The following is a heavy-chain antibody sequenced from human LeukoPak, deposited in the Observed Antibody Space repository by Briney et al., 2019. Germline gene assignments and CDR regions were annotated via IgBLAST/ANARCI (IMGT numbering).Heavy chain of an antibody. V-gene: IGHV4-59*01. CDR1: GASISDYS. CDR3: ARVRSNDWYFDL. J-gene: IGHJ2*01. CDR2: ISYSGNI. Sequence: SETLSLTCTVSGASISDYSWSWIRQPPGKGLEWIGSISYSGNINYNPSLESRVSISVDSSKKQFSLMVSFVTAADTAVYYCARVRSNDWYFDLWGRGTLVAVSS.